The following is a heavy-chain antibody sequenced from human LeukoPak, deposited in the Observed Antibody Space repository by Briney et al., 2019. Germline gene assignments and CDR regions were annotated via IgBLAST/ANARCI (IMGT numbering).Heavy chain of an antibody. J-gene: IGHJ4*02. V-gene: IGHV4-59*08. CDR2: IYYSGST. D-gene: IGHD2-15*01. CDR3: ARLPRGYCSGGSCYGIDY. Sequence: SETLSLTCTVSGGSISSYYWSWIRQPPGKGLEWIGYIYYSGSTNYNPSLKSRATISVDTSKNQFSLKLSSVTAADTAVYYCARLPRGYCSGGSCYGIDYWGQGTLVTVSS. CDR1: GGSISSYY.